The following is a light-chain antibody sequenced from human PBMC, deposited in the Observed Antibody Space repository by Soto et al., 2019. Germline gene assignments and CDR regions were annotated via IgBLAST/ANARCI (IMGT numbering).Light chain of an antibody. V-gene: IGLV2-14*01. CDR1: SSDVGGYDY. Sequence: QSALTQPASVSGSPGQSITISCTGTSSDVGGYDYVSWYQLHPGKAPKLMVFEVSNRPSGVSYRFSGSKSCNTASLTISGLQAEDEADYFCSSYSISTAYLFGTGTNVTVL. CDR3: SSYSISTAYL. CDR2: EVS. J-gene: IGLJ1*01.